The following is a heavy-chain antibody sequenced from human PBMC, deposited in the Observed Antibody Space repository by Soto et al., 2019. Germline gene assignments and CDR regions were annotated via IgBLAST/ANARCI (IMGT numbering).Heavy chain of an antibody. CDR2: IYYSGST. Sequence: PLEILSLTCAVYGGSFSGYYWSWIRQPPGKGLEWIGYIYYSGSTNYNPSLKSRVTISVDTSKNQFSLKLSSVTAADTAVYYCARASVAGPYYFDYWGQGTLVTVSS. D-gene: IGHD6-19*01. CDR1: GGSFSGYY. CDR3: ARASVAGPYYFDY. J-gene: IGHJ4*02. V-gene: IGHV4-59*01.